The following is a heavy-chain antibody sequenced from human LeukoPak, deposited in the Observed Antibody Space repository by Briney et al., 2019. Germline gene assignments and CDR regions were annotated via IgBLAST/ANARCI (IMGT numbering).Heavy chain of an antibody. V-gene: IGHV3-33*01. CDR1: GFTFSSYG. Sequence: PGRSLRLSCAASGFTFSSYGMHWVRQAPGKGLEWVAVIWYDGSNKYYADSVKGRFTISRDNSKNTLYLQMNSLRAEDTAVYYCARDGSGYSGPADYYYGMDVWGQGTTVTVSS. CDR3: ARDGSGYSGPADYYYGMDV. J-gene: IGHJ6*02. D-gene: IGHD5-12*01. CDR2: IWYDGSNK.